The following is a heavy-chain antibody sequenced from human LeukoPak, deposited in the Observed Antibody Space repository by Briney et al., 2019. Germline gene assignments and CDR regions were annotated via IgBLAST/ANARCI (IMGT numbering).Heavy chain of an antibody. D-gene: IGHD3-22*01. Sequence: GGSLRLSCAASGFTFSRNWMHWVRQAPGKGLEWVSYINAYSTNIYYADTAKGRFTISRDNAKNSLYLHMNSLRADDTAVYYCASRPRDYYDSSGSTWSQGTLVTVSS. CDR2: INAYSTNI. V-gene: IGHV3-48*01. J-gene: IGHJ5*02. CDR1: GFTFSRNW. CDR3: ASRPRDYYDSSGST.